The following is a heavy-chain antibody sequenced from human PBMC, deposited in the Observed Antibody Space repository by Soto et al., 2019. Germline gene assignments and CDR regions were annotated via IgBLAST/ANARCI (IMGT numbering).Heavy chain of an antibody. CDR2: IDISDSYT. Sequence: PGESLKISCKGSGYSFTSYWISWVRQMPGKGLEWMGRIDISDSYTNYSPSFQGHVTISADKSISTAYLQWSSLKASDTAMYYCARQRCSGGSCLYYYGMDVWGQGTTVTVSS. CDR3: ARQRCSGGSCLYYYGMDV. J-gene: IGHJ6*02. D-gene: IGHD2-15*01. CDR1: GYSFTSYW. V-gene: IGHV5-10-1*01.